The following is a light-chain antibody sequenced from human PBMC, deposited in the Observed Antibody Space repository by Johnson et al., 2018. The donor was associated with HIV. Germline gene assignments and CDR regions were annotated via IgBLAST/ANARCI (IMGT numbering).Light chain of an antibody. CDR2: DNN. CDR1: SSNIGNNY. Sequence: QSVLTQPPSVSAAPGQKVTISCSGSSSNIGNNYVSWYQQFPGTAPKLLIYDNNKRPSGIPDRFSGSKSGTSATLGITGLQTGDEADYYCGTWDSSLSVYVFGTGTKVTV. J-gene: IGLJ1*01. CDR3: GTWDSSLSVYV. V-gene: IGLV1-51*01.